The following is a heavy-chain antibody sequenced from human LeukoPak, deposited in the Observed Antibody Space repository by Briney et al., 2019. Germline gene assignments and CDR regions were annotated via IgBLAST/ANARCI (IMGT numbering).Heavy chain of an antibody. J-gene: IGHJ5*02. V-gene: IGHV3-23*01. Sequence: PGGSLRLSCAAPGDTFSSYAMSWVRQAPGERLEWVSAISGSGGSTYYADSVKGRFTISRDNSKNTLYLQMNSLRAEDTAVYYCAKIRFSEQNWFDPWGQGTLVTVSS. D-gene: IGHD1-26*01. CDR3: AKIRFSEQNWFDP. CDR2: ISGSGGST. CDR1: GDTFSSYA.